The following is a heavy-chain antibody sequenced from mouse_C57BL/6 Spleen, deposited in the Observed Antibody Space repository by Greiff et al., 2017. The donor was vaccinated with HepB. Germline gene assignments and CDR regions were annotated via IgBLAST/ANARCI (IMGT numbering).Heavy chain of an antibody. Sequence: EVQLQQSGPELVKPGASVKISCKASGYTFTDYYMNWVKQSHGKSLEWIGDINPNNGGTSYNQKFKGKATLTVDKSSSTAYMELRSLTSEDSAVYYCARGGDYDGGFAYWGQGTLVTVSA. J-gene: IGHJ3*01. CDR1: GYTFTDYY. V-gene: IGHV1-26*01. CDR3: ARGGDYDGGFAY. D-gene: IGHD2-4*01. CDR2: INPNNGGT.